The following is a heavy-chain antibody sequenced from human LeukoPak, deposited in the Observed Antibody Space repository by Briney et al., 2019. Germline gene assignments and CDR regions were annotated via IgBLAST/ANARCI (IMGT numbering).Heavy chain of an antibody. Sequence: GASVKVSCKASGYTFTGYYMHWVRQAPGQGLEWMGWINPNSGGTNYAQKFQGRVTMTRDTSTSTVYMEVRGLRSDDTAMYYCARDVGITVADSFDPWGQGTLVTVSS. CDR2: INPNSGGT. D-gene: IGHD6-13*01. V-gene: IGHV1-2*02. CDR3: ARDVGITVADSFDP. J-gene: IGHJ5*02. CDR1: GYTFTGYY.